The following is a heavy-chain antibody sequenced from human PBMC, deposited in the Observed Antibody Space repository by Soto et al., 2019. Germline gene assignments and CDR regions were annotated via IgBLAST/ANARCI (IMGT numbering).Heavy chain of an antibody. CDR2: INHSGST. CDR3: ARSMVRGAYYYYYMAV. CDR1: GGSFSGYY. D-gene: IGHD3-10*01. Sequence: SETLSLTCAVYGGSFSGYYWSWIRQPPGKGLEWIGEINHSGSTNYNPSLKSRVTISVDTSKNQFSLKLSSVTAADTAVYYCARSMVRGAYYYYYMAVWGKGTTVTVSS. J-gene: IGHJ6*03. V-gene: IGHV4-34*01.